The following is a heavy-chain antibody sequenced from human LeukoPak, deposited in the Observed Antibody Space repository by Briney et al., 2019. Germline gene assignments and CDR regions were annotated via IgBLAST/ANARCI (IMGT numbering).Heavy chain of an antibody. J-gene: IGHJ6*02. Sequence: PSETLSLTCAVYGGSFSGYYWSWIRQPPGKGLEWIGYIYYSGSTNYNPSLRSRVTISVDTSKNQFSLKLSSVTAADTAVYYCARDDYYYGMDVWGQGTTVTVSS. CDR1: GGSFSGYY. CDR2: IYYSGST. CDR3: ARDDYYYGMDV. V-gene: IGHV4-59*01.